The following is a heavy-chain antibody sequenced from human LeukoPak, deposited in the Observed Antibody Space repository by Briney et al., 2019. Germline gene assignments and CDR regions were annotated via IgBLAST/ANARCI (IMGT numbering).Heavy chain of an antibody. CDR3: ARGVYAILGGIAAAGTIDY. V-gene: IGHV1-2*02. Sequence: GDSVKVSCKAFGYTFTSYYMHWVRQAPGQGLEWMGWINPNSGGTNYAQKFQGRVTMTRDTSISTAYMELSRLRSDDTAVYYCARGVYAILGGIAAAGTIDYWGQGTLVTVSS. D-gene: IGHD6-13*01. J-gene: IGHJ4*02. CDR1: GYTFTSYY. CDR2: INPNSGGT.